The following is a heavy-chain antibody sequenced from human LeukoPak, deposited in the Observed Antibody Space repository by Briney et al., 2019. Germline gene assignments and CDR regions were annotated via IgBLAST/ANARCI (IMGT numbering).Heavy chain of an antibody. CDR2: IDNSGNA. J-gene: IGHJ4*02. CDR3: ARERAGQWLAFDY. Sequence: PSETLSLTCTVSSGSISSYYWSWIRQSAGKGLEWIGRIDNSGNANYNPSLESRVTMSVDTSKNQFSLKLSSVIAADTAVYFCARERAGQWLAFDYWGQGTLVTVSS. D-gene: IGHD6-19*01. CDR1: SGSISSYY. V-gene: IGHV4-4*07.